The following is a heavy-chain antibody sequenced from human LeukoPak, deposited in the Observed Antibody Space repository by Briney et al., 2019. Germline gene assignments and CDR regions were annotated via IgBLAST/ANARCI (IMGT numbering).Heavy chain of an antibody. CDR3: AREMRSPRGGFDY. V-gene: IGHV4-39*07. CDR2: MYYSGST. D-gene: IGHD3-10*01. J-gene: IGHJ4*02. CDR1: SGSISSTSYY. Sequence: PSETLSLTCTVSSGSISSTSYYWGWIRQPPGMGLEWIGSMYYSGSTYYNPSLKSRVTISVDTSKSQFSLKLCSVTAPDMAVYYCAREMRSPRGGFDYWDQGTLVTVSS.